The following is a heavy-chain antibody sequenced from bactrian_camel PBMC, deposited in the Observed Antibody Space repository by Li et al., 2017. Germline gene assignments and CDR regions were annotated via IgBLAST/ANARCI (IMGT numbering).Heavy chain of an antibody. CDR1: GFTFSTYD. V-gene: IGHV3S40*01. CDR2: INSGGGST. CDR3: ATTSEAGNYGNDYTSFRY. D-gene: IGHD2*01. J-gene: IGHJ4*01. Sequence: VQLVESGGGLVQPGGSLRLSCAASGFTFSTYDMSWVRQAPGKGLEWVSAINSGGGSTYCADSVKGRFTISRDNAKNTVYLQMNSLKPEDTAKYYCATTSEAGNYGNDYTSFRYWGQGTQVTVS.